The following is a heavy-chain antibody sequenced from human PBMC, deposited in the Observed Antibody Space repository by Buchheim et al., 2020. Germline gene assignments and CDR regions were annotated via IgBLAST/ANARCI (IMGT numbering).Heavy chain of an antibody. V-gene: IGHV1-8*01. CDR1: GYIFTSHD. J-gene: IGHJ5*02. D-gene: IGHD1-26*01. CDR2: MNTNSGNP. Sequence: QVQLVQSGAEVKKPGASVRVSCKASGYIFTSHDINWVRQATGQGLEWMGWMNTNSGNPGYAQKFQGRVTMTRDPSIITAYLELSSLRSEDTAVYYCARGLGATATNWFDPWGQGTL. CDR3: ARGLGATATNWFDP.